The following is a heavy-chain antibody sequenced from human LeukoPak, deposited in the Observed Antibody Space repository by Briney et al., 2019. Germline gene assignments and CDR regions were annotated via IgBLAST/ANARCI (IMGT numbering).Heavy chain of an antibody. CDR1: GFTFSSYS. Sequence: GGSLRLSCAASGFTFSSYSMNWVRQAPGKGLEWVSYISSSSSTIYYADSVKGRFTVSRDNAKNSLSLQMNSLRAEDTAVYYCARDFGSTDYWGQGTLVTVSS. CDR3: ARDFGSTDY. V-gene: IGHV3-48*04. J-gene: IGHJ4*02. D-gene: IGHD3-10*01. CDR2: ISSSSSTI.